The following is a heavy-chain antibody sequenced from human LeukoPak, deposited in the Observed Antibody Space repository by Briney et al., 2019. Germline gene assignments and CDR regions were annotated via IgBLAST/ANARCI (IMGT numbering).Heavy chain of an antibody. J-gene: IGHJ6*03. CDR2: INPNSGGT. CDR1: GYTFTGYY. Sequence: ASVKVSCKASGYTFTGYYMHWVRQAPGQGLEWMGWINPNSGGTNYALKFQGRVTMTRDTSISTAYMELSRLRSDDTAVYYCARAYDSSGYYWYYYYMDVWGKGTTVTVSS. D-gene: IGHD3-22*01. CDR3: ARAYDSSGYYWYYYYMDV. V-gene: IGHV1-2*02.